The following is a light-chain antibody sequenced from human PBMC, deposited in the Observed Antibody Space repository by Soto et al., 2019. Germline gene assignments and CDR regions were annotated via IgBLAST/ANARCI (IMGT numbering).Light chain of an antibody. CDR2: AAS. J-gene: IGKJ1*01. V-gene: IGKV1-9*01. Sequence: IQLTQSPSSLSASVGDRVTITCRASQDISSYLGWYQQKPGKAPKLLIYAASTLQSGVPSRFSGSGSGTDFTLTISSLQPEDFATYYWQHLNSPTWTFGQGTKVEI. CDR1: QDISSY. CDR3: QHLNSPTWT.